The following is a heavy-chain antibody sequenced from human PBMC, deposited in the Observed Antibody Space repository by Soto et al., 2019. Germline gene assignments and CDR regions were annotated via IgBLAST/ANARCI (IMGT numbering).Heavy chain of an antibody. Sequence: GGSLRLSCAASGFTFSSYEMNWVRQAPGKGLEWVSYISSSGSTIYYADSVKGRFTISRDNAKNSLYLQMNSLRAEDTAVYYCAAVLYFYRGWGNGGALDIWGQGTMVTDSS. V-gene: IGHV3-48*03. CDR3: AAVLYFYRGWGNGGALDI. J-gene: IGHJ3*02. CDR2: ISSSGSTI. D-gene: IGHD3-16*01. CDR1: GFTFSSYE.